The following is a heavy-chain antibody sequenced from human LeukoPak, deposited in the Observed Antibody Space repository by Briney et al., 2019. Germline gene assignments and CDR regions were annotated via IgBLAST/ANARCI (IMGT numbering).Heavy chain of an antibody. V-gene: IGHV3-23*01. CDR3: ARADYWGAFDI. J-gene: IGHJ3*02. Sequence: GGSLRLSCAASGFTFSSYAMSWVRQAPGKGLEWVSAISGSDGRLFYADSVKGRFTISRDNSKNTLYLQMNSLRAEDTAVYYCARADYWGAFDIWGQGTMVTVSS. D-gene: IGHD7-27*01. CDR2: ISGSDGRL. CDR1: GFTFSSYA.